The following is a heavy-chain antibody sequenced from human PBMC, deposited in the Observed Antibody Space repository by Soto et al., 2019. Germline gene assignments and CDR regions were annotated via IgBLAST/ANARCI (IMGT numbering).Heavy chain of an antibody. CDR3: AKSAPYSGYDLHIDY. D-gene: IGHD5-12*01. CDR1: GFIFSSYG. CDR2: IPYDGGNK. V-gene: IGHV3-30*18. J-gene: IGHJ4*02. Sequence: QVQLVESGGGVVQPGRSLRLSCAASGFIFSSYGMHWVRQAPGKGLEWVAVIPYDGGNKYYADSVKGRFTISRDNSKNTLYLQMNSLRAEDTAVYYCAKSAPYSGYDLHIDYWGQGTLVTVSS.